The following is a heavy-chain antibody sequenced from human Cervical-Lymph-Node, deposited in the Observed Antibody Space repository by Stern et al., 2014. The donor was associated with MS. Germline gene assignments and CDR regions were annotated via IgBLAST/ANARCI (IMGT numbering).Heavy chain of an antibody. Sequence: VQLEESGAEVKEPGSSVKVSCKASGGTFSSPPITWVRQAPGQGLEWMGGIIPMYATATHAQKFQGRLTITADKSTSITYMELSSLIFEDTAVYYCASSIVATGYWGQGTLVTVSS. CDR2: IIPMYATA. CDR1: GGTFSSPP. CDR3: ASSIVATGY. J-gene: IGHJ4*02. V-gene: IGHV1-69*06. D-gene: IGHD2-21*01.